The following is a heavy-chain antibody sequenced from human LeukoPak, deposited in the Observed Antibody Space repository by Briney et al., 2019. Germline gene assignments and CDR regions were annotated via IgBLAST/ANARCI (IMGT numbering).Heavy chain of an antibody. CDR3: AGGRGIAVAGVFDY. D-gene: IGHD6-19*01. V-gene: IGHV1-18*04. Sequence: ASVKVSCKASGYAFRSYGINWVRQAPGQGLEWMGWISSYNGHTNYEQKMQGRVTITKDTSTNTAYLELRSLRSGDTAGYYCAGGRGIAVAGVFDYWGQGSLVTVSS. J-gene: IGHJ4*02. CDR1: GYAFRSYG. CDR2: ISSYNGHT.